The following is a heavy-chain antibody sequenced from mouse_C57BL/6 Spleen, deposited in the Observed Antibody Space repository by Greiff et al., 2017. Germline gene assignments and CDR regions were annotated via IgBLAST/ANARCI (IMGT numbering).Heavy chain of an antibody. D-gene: IGHD3-2*02. V-gene: IGHV2-9-1*01. CDR1: GFSFTSYA. J-gene: IGHJ4*01. CDR2: IWTGGGT. CDR3: ARNQPQLSYAMDY. Sequence: QVQLKESGPGLVAPSQCLSITCTVSGFSFTSYAISWVRQPPGKGLEWLGVIWTGGGTNYNSALKSRLSISKDNSKSQVFLKMNSLQTDDTARYYCARNQPQLSYAMDYWGQGTSVTVSS.